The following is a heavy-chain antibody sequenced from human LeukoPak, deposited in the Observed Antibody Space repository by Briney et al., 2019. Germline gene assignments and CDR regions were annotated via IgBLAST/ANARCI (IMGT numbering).Heavy chain of an antibody. CDR2: ISSSSSYI. V-gene: IGHV3-21*01. D-gene: IGHD1-14*01. Sequence: GGSLRLSCAASGFTFRSYSMNWVRQAPGRGLEWVSSISSSSSYIYYADSVKGRFTISRDNAKNSLYLQMNSLRAEDTAVYYCARDRKDPFEYWGQGTLVTVSS. J-gene: IGHJ4*02. CDR1: GFTFRSYS. CDR3: ARDRKDPFEY.